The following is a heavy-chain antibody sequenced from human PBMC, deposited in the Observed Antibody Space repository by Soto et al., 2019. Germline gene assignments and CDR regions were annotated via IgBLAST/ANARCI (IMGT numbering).Heavy chain of an antibody. J-gene: IGHJ4*02. V-gene: IGHV4-34*01. CDR1: GESLSGHI. D-gene: IGHD6-19*01. Sequence: QVQLQQSGAGLLKPSETLSLTCAVYGESLSGHIWTWIRQTPGKGLQWIGQINHSGSASYNPSLKSRVAISVHTSNSQFSLELSSVTAADTAVYYCARGLITGSHYSGGWYYFDSWGQGTQVTVSS. CDR2: INHSGSA. CDR3: ARGLITGSHYSGGWYYFDS.